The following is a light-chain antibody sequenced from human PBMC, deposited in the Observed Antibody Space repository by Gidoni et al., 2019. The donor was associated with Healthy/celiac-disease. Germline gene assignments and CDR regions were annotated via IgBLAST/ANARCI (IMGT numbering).Light chain of an antibody. CDR2: DAS. J-gene: IGKJ4*01. CDR3: QQYNSYPLT. Sequence: DIQMTQSHSTLSASVGDRVNITCRASQSISSWLAWYQQKPGKAPKLLIYDASSLESGVPSRFSVSGSGTEFTLTISSLQPDDFATYYCQQYNSYPLTFGGGTKVEIK. CDR1: QSISSW. V-gene: IGKV1-5*01.